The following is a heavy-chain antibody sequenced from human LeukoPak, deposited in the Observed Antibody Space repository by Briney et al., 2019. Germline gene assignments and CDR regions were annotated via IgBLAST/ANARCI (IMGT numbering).Heavy chain of an antibody. V-gene: IGHV1-18*01. CDR3: ARGYYDILTGYHFDY. CDR2: ISAYNGNT. J-gene: IGHJ4*02. D-gene: IGHD3-9*01. CDR1: GYTFTSYG. Sequence: ASVKVPCKASGYTFTSYGISWVRQAPGQGLEWMGWISAYNGNTNYAQKLQGRVTMTTDTSTSTAYMELRSLRSDDTAVYHCARGYYDILTGYHFDYWGQGTLVTVSS.